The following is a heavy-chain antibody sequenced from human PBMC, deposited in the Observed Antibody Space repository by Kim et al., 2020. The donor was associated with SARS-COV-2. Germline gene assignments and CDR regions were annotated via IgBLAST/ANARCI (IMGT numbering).Heavy chain of an antibody. Sequence: GGSLRLSCAASGFTFSSYGMHWVRQAPGKGLEWVAVIWYDGSNKYYADSVKGRFTISRDNSKNTLYLQMNSLRAEDTAVYYCARDFPYRRGMDVWGQGTTVTVSS. CDR3: ARDFPYRRGMDV. CDR1: GFTFSSYG. V-gene: IGHV3-33*01. D-gene: IGHD3-16*02. J-gene: IGHJ6*02. CDR2: IWYDGSNK.